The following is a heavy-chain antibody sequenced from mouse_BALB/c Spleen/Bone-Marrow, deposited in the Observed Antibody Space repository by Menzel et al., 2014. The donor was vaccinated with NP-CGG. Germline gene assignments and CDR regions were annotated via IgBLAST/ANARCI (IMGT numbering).Heavy chain of an antibody. CDR2: IWAGGST. CDR3: ARDRSYYGMDY. J-gene: IGHJ4*01. V-gene: IGHV2-9*02. Sequence: QVQLQQPGPGLVAPSQSLSITCTVSGFSLTSYGVHWVRQPPGKSLEWLGVIWAGGSTNYNSALMSRLSISKDNSKSQVFLKMNSLQTDDTAMYYCARDRSYYGMDYWGQGTSVTVSS. CDR1: GFSLTSYG.